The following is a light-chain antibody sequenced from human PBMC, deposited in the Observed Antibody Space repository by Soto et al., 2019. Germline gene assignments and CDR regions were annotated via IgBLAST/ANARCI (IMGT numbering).Light chain of an antibody. V-gene: IGKV1-5*01. J-gene: IGKJ3*01. CDR1: QSLSSR. CDR3: QQYYSYST. Sequence: DIQMTQSPSTLSASVGDRVTITCRASQSLSSRLAWYQQKPGKAPKLLIYEASTLESGVPSRFSGSESGTEFTLTISSLQPDDFATYYCQQYYSYSTFGPGTKVDIK. CDR2: EAS.